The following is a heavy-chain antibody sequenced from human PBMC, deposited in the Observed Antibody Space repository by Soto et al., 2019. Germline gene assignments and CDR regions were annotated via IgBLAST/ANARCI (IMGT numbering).Heavy chain of an antibody. CDR3: AIVGWGGDS. CDR2: KPYTGST. D-gene: IGHD7-27*01. Sequence: QVQLQESGPGLVKPSETLSLTCSVSVGSVSSGSYHWSWIRQPPGKGLEWVGFKPYTGSTDYNPSLKSRVVISIYRSNNQFSLKFSSVTAADSAGYFCAIVGWGGDSWGQGTLVTVSS. V-gene: IGHV4-61*01. J-gene: IGHJ4*02. CDR1: VGSVSSGSYH.